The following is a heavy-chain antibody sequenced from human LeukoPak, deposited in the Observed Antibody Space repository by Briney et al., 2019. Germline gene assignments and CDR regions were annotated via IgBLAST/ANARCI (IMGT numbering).Heavy chain of an antibody. Sequence: SETLSPTCTVSGGSITSYCWIWIRQSAGKGPEWIGRICSSGSTVYNPSLKSRVTISSDMSNNQFSLKMSSVTAADTAVYYCARDRGTDGSDQLDPWGQGILVTVSS. V-gene: IGHV4-4*07. CDR3: ARDRGTDGSDQLDP. CDR1: GGSITSYC. D-gene: IGHD3-10*01. J-gene: IGHJ5*02. CDR2: ICSSGST.